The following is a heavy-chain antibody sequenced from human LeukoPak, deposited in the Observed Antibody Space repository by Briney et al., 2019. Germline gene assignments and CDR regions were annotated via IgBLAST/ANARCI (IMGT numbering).Heavy chain of an antibody. CDR2: IRSRANSYVT. CDR3: TRHSDKYCSGAGCYVNNFYGLDV. J-gene: IGHJ6*02. D-gene: IGHD2-15*01. CDR1: GSSFSGSA. V-gene: IGHV3-73*01. Sequence: GGSLRLSCAASGSSFSGSAMHWVRQASGKGLEWVGRIRSRANSYVTVYAASMEGRFTISRDDSKNTAYLEMNSLKTEDTAVYYCTRHSDKYCSGAGCYVNNFYGLDVWGQGTTVIVSS.